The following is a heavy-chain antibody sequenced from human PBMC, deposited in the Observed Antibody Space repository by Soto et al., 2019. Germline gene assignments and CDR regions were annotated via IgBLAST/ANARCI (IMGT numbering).Heavy chain of an antibody. CDR1: GGTFSSYA. CDR2: IIPIFGTA. J-gene: IGHJ6*02. CDR3: ASYTTVSSRSDYYYYGMDV. V-gene: IGHV1-69*06. Sequence: GASVKVSCKASGGTFSSYAISWVRQAPGQGLEWMGGIIPIFGTANYAQKFQGRVTITADKSTSTAYMELSSLRSEDTAVYYCASYTTVSSRSDYYYYGMDVWGQGTTVTVSS. D-gene: IGHD4-4*01.